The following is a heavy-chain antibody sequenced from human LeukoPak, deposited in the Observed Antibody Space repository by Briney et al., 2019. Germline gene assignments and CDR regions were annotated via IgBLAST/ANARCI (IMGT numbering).Heavy chain of an antibody. D-gene: IGHD6-13*01. CDR1: GYSISSGYY. CDR3: ARERSSSWYFEII. J-gene: IGHJ4*02. V-gene: IGHV4-38-2*02. Sequence: PSETLSLTCTVPGYSISSGYYWGWIRQPPGKGLEWIGSIYHSGSTTYNPSLKSRVTISVDTSENQFSLRLSSVTAADTAVYYCARERSSSWYFEIIWGQGTLVTVSS. CDR2: IYHSGST.